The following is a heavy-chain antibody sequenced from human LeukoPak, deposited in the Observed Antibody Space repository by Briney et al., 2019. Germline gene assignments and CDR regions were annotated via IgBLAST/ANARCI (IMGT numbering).Heavy chain of an antibody. J-gene: IGHJ3*02. CDR2: ISGSSSYI. V-gene: IGHV3-21*01. CDR1: GFTFSYYT. CDR3: ARDRKIAAAPPLAFDI. D-gene: IGHD6-13*01. Sequence: GGSLRLSCAASGFTFSYYTMHWVRQAPGKGLEWVSFISGSSSYIYYADSLKGRFTISRDNAKNSLYLQMNSLRAEDTAVYYCARDRKIAAAPPLAFDIWGQGTMVTVSS.